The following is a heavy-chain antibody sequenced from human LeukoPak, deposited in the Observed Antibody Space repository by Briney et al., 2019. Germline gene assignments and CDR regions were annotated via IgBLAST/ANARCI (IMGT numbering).Heavy chain of an antibody. D-gene: IGHD2-2*01. CDR3: ARGPKATIVVVPAAIGNMDV. V-gene: IGHV1-2*02. CDR1: GYTFTGYY. Sequence: GASVKVSCKASGYTFTGYYTHWVRQAPGQGLEWMGWINPNSGGTNYAQKFQGRVTMTRDTSISTAYMELSRLRSDDTAVYYCARGPKATIVVVPAAIGNMDVWGKGTTVTISS. J-gene: IGHJ6*03. CDR2: INPNSGGT.